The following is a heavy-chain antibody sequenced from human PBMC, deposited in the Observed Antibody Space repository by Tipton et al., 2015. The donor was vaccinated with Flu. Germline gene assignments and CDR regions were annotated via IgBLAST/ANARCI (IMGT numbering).Heavy chain of an antibody. D-gene: IGHD1-26*01. CDR3: AKDHDWEVPAFDY. CDR1: GFTFSNFA. V-gene: IGHV3-23*01. Sequence: SLRLSCAASGFTFSNFAMSWVRQAPGKGLEWVSAIGVGGGSTYYRDSVKGRFTISRDISKDTLYLQMNSLRAEDTAVYYCAKDHDWEVPAFDYWGQGTPVTVSS. J-gene: IGHJ4*02. CDR2: IGVGGGST.